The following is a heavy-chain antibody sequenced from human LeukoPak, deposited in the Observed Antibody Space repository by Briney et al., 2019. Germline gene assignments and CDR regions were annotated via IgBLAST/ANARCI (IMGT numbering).Heavy chain of an antibody. J-gene: IGHJ3*02. V-gene: IGHV3-21*01. CDR1: GFTFSSYS. D-gene: IGHD5-18*01. CDR2: ISSSSSFI. CDR3: ARDRSRGLLDAFDI. Sequence: SGGSLRLSCAAFGFTFSSYSMNWVRQAPGKGLEWVSSISSSSSFIYYADSVKGRFTISRDNAKNSLYLQMNSLRAEDTAVYYCARDRSRGLLDAFDIWGQGTMVTVSS.